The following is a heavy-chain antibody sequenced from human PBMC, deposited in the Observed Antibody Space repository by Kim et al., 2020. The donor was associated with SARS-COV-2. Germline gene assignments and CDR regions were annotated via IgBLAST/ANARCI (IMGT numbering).Heavy chain of an antibody. CDR2: IIPIFGTA. CDR3: ARHYYYGSGSYYNLGDY. V-gene: IGHV1-69*13. CDR1: GGTFSSYA. D-gene: IGHD3-10*01. Sequence: SVKVFCKASGGTFSSYAISWVRQAPGQGLEWMGGIIPIFGTANYAQKFQGRVTITADESTSTAYMELSSLRSEDTAVYYCARHYYYGSGSYYNLGDYWGQGTLVTVSS. J-gene: IGHJ4*02.